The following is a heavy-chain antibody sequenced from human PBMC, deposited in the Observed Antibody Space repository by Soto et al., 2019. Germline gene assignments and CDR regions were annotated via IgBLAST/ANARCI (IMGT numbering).Heavy chain of an antibody. CDR2: IKHDGSVK. J-gene: IGHJ4*02. CDR1: GFTFSGYW. V-gene: IGHV3-7*03. Sequence: GGSLRLSCEASGFTFSGYWMSWVRQAPGKGLEWVADIKHDGSVKFYVDSVKGRFTITRDNAKKLLYLQMSGLRAEDTALYYCARAPYINAWYRFDLWGQGTLVTVSS. D-gene: IGHD6-13*01. CDR3: ARAPYINAWYRFDL.